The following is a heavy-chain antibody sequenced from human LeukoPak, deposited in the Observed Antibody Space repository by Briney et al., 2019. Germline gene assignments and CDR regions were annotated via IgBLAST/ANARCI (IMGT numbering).Heavy chain of an antibody. J-gene: IGHJ4*02. V-gene: IGHV3-33*01. CDR3: ARDRGYYDSSGYDF. D-gene: IGHD3-22*01. CDR2: IWYDGINK. CDR1: GFTFRTFG. Sequence: QPGRSLRLSCAASGFTFRTFGMHWVRQAPGKGLEWVAIIWYDGINKYCADSVKGRFTISRDNSKNTLYLQMNSLRAEDTAVYYCARDRGYYDSSGYDFWGQGTLVTVSS.